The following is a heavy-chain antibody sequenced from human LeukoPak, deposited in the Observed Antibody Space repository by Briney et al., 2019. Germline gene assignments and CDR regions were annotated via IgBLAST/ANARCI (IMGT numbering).Heavy chain of an antibody. CDR1: GFSFSVYA. CDR3: AKGGQDFDFWRFDY. D-gene: IGHD3-3*01. V-gene: IGHV3-23*01. CDR2: ISGSGGRT. Sequence: GGSLRLSCAASGFSFSVYAMSWVRQAPGKGLEWVSSISGSGGRTYYTNSVKGRFTISRENFKNTVYLEMNNLGAEDTALYYCAKGGQDFDFWRFDYWGQGNLVTVSS. J-gene: IGHJ4*02.